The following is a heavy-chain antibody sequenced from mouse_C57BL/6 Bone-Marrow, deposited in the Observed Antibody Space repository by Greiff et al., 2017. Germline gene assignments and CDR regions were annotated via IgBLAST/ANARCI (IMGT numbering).Heavy chain of an antibody. J-gene: IGHJ2*01. V-gene: IGHV1-81*01. CDR3: ARGGWLLRGGYYFDY. CDR1: GYTFTSYG. CDR2: IYPRSGNT. D-gene: IGHD2-3*01. Sequence: VKLQESGAELARPGASVKLSCKASGYTFTSYGISWVKQRTGRGLEWIGEIYPRSGNTYYNEKFKGKATLTADKSSSTAYMELRSMTSEDSAVYFCARGGWLLRGGYYFDYWGQGTTLTVSS.